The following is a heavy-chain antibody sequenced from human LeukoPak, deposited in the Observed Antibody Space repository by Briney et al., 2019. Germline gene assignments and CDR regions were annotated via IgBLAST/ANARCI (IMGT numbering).Heavy chain of an antibody. D-gene: IGHD4-17*01. J-gene: IGHJ6*02. V-gene: IGHV3-66*01. CDR3: ASSGAVTTYGYCYYGMDV. CDR1: GFTVSSNY. Sequence: GGSLRLSCAASGFTVSSNYMSWVRQAPGKGLEWVSVIYSGGSTYYADSVKGRFTISRDNSKNTLYLQMNSLRAEDTAVYYCASSGAVTTYGYCYYGMDVWGQGTTVTVSS. CDR2: IYSGGST.